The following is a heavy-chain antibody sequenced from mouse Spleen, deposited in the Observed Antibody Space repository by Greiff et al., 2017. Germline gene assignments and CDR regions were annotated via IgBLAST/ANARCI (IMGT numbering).Heavy chain of an antibody. J-gene: IGHJ2*01. Sequence: EVQLQQSGPELVKPGASVKISCKASGYTFTDYYMNWVKQSHGKSLEWIGDINPNNGGTSYNQKFKGKATLTVDKSSSTAYMELRSLTSEDSAVYYCAREDGDYWGQGTTLTVSS. D-gene: IGHD2-3*01. CDR2: INPNNGGT. CDR3: AREDGDY. CDR1: GYTFTDYY. V-gene: IGHV1-26*01.